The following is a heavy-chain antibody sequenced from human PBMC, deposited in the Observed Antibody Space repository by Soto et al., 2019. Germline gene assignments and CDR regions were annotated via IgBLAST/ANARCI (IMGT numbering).Heavy chain of an antibody. CDR2: IIPIFGTA. CDR1: GGTFSSYA. J-gene: IGHJ5*02. CDR3: AREPTTVTTKSNWLDP. D-gene: IGHD4-17*01. Sequence: QVQLVQSGAEVKKPGSSVKVSCTASGGTFSSYAISWVRQAPGQGLEWMGGIIPIFGTANYAQKFQGRVTITADKSTSTAYMELSSLRSEDTAVYSCAREPTTVTTKSNWLDPWDQGTLVTVS. V-gene: IGHV1-69*06.